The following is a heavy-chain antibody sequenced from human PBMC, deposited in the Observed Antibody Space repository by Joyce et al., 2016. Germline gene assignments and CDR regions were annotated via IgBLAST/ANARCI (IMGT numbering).Heavy chain of an antibody. CDR2: LSSSSSYI. CDR3: ARSSYTNGIFDY. D-gene: IGHD2-8*01. J-gene: IGHJ4*02. Sequence: EVQLVESGGGLVKPGGSLRLFCAACRFTFSRYSMSWVRQAPGKGLEWVSSLSSSSSYIQYTDSVKGRFTISRDNAKNSLYQQMNSLRVEDTAVYYCARSSYTNGIFDYWGQGTLVTVSS. CDR1: RFTFSRYS. V-gene: IGHV3-21*01.